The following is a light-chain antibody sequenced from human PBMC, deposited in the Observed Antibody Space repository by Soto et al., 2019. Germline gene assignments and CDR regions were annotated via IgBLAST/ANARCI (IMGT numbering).Light chain of an antibody. CDR2: WAS. J-gene: IGKJ1*01. V-gene: IGKV4-1*01. CDR3: QQYYSIRRT. Sequence: DAVMTQSPDSLAVSLGERATINCKSSQSVLYSSNNKNYLAWYQQKPGLPPKVLIYWASTRASGVPDRFSGSGSGTDFTLTISSLQAEDVAVYYCQQYYSIRRTVGQGTKVDIK. CDR1: QSVLYSSNNKNY.